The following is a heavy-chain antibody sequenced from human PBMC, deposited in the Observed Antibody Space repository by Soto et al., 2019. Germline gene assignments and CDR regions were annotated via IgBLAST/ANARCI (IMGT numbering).Heavy chain of an antibody. V-gene: IGHV4-61*01. CDR1: GVSVTTGSYN. J-gene: IGHJ6*02. Sequence: QVQLQESGPGLVRPSETLSLTCTVSGVSVTTGSYNWSWIRRPPGKGLEWIGNIFFTGITHYNPSLNNRVTISVDTSKNQFSLTVTSVTAADTAVYYCARDGHGMDVWGQGTTVTVSS. CDR3: ARDGHGMDV. CDR2: IFFTGIT.